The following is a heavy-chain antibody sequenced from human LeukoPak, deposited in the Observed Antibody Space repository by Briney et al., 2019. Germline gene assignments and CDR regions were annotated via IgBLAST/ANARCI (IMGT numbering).Heavy chain of an antibody. Sequence: ASVKVSCKASVYTFTSYYMHWVRQAPGQGLEWMGIINPSGGSTSYAQKFQGRVTMTRDTSTSTVYMELSSLRSEDTAVYYCARDQIAVAGGDYWGQGTLVTVSS. CDR2: INPSGGST. V-gene: IGHV1-46*01. CDR1: VYTFTSYY. CDR3: ARDQIAVAGGDY. D-gene: IGHD6-19*01. J-gene: IGHJ4*02.